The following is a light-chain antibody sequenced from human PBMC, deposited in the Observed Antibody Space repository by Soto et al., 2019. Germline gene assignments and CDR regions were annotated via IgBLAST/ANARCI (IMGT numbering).Light chain of an antibody. J-gene: IGLJ3*02. V-gene: IGLV8-61*01. CDR2: STN. CDR1: SGSVSTSHY. Sequence: QAVVTQEPSFSVSPGGTVTITCGLSSGSVSTSHYASWYQQTPGQAPRTLIYSTNIRSSGVPDRFSGSILGNKAALTITGAQAEDESDFYCALFMGSGISVFGEGTKLTVL. CDR3: ALFMGSGISV.